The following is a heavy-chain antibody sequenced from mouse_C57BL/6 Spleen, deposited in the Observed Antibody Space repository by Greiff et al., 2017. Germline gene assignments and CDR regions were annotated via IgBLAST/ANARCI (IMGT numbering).Heavy chain of an antibody. J-gene: IGHJ4*01. V-gene: IGHV8-8*01. CDR2: IWWDDDK. CDR1: GFSLSTFGMG. D-gene: IGHD2-4*01. CDR3: ARAIYYDYDAGHYYAMDY. Sequence: QVTLKVSGPGILQPSQTLSLTCSFSGFSLSTFGMGVGWIRQPSGKGLEWLAHIWWDDDKYYNPALKSRLTISKDTSNNQVFLKIANVDTADTATYYCARAIYYDYDAGHYYAMDYWGQGTSVTVSA.